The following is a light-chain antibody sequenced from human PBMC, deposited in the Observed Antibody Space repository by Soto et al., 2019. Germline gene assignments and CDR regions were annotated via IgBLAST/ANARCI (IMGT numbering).Light chain of an antibody. J-gene: IGKJ2*01. V-gene: IGKV1-33*01. CDR1: QDISDF. Sequence: DIQMTQSPSSLSVSVGDRVTITCHASQDISDFLNWYQQKPGKAPRLLISDVSALEPGAPSRLSVSGSETDVTLTSNSLQPEDISPYYFQQCHQVPHTFGQGTKLQI. CDR2: DVS. CDR3: QQCHQVPHT.